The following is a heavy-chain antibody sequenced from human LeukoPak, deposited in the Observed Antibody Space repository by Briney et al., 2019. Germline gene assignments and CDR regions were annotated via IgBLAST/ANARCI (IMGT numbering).Heavy chain of an antibody. CDR3: ARDVGRITMIVVVSGWDY. CDR2: INPSGGST. Sequence: ASVKVSCKASGYTFTSYYMHWVRQAPGQGLEWMGIINPSGGSTSYAQKFQGRVTMTRDMSTSTVYMELSSLRSEDTAVYYCARDVGRITMIVVVSGWDYWGQGTLVTVSS. CDR1: GYTFTSYY. J-gene: IGHJ4*02. D-gene: IGHD3-22*01. V-gene: IGHV1-46*01.